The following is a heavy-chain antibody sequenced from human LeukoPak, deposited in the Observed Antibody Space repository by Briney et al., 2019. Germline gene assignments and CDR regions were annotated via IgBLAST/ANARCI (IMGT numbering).Heavy chain of an antibody. CDR3: AREGMVRGVPDAFDL. D-gene: IGHD3-10*01. J-gene: IGHJ3*01. CDR1: GFSFSSYV. V-gene: IGHV3-30*09. CDR2: ISYDGVNK. Sequence: GGSLRLSCAASGFSFSSYVMHWLRQAPGKGLEWVAVISYDGVNKYYTGSVKGRFAISRDNAKNLLYLQMTSLRVEDTAVYYCAREGMVRGVPDAFDLWGQGTMVTVSS.